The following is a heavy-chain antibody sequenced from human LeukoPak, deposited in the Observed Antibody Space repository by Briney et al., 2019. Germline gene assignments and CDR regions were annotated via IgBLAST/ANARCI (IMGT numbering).Heavy chain of an antibody. D-gene: IGHD2-8*02. CDR1: GGSISSGSYY. J-gene: IGHJ5*02. Sequence: SETLSLTCTVSGGSISSGSYYWSWIRQPAGKGLEWIGRIYTSGSTNYNPSLKSRVTISVDTSKNQFSLKLSSVTAADTAVYYCARGLRIWWENWFDPWGQGTLVTVSS. CDR2: IYTSGST. CDR3: ARGLRIWWENWFDP. V-gene: IGHV4-61*02.